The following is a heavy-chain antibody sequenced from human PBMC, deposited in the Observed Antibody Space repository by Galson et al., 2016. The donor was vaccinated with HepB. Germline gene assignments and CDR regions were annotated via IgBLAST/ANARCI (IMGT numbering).Heavy chain of an antibody. J-gene: IGHJ3*01. CDR1: GFLFDSYW. CDR3: VKDAYDYIAPLDV. V-gene: IGHV3-74*01. D-gene: IGHD4-11*01. CDR2: INSYGTTT. Sequence: SLRLSCAASGFLFDSYWIHWVRQAPGKGLVWVSRINSYGTTTSYADSVKGRFTISRDNSKKMVYLQMDSLRAEDTAIYFCVKDAYDYIAPLDVWGQGTVVTVSS.